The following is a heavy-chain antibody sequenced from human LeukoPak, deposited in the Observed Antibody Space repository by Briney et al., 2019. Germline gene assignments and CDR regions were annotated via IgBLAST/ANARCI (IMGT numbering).Heavy chain of an antibody. D-gene: IGHD1-7*01. V-gene: IGHV3-53*01. CDR1: GFIVSSNY. Sequence: GGSLRPSCAASGFIVSSNYMSWVRQAPGKGLEWVSVIYSGGSTYYADSVRGRFTISRDSSKNTLSLQMNSVRAEDAAVYYCNWNYDHFDYWGQGTLVTVSS. CDR3: NWNYDHFDY. CDR2: IYSGGST. J-gene: IGHJ4*02.